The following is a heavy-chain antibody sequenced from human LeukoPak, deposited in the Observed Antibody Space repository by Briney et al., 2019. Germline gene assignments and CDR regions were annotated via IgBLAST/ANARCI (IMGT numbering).Heavy chain of an antibody. Sequence: HPGGSLRLSCAAAGFTFSNYWTSWVRQAPGKGLEWVANIKEDGSEKYYVDSVKGRFTLSRDNAKNSLYLQMNSLRAEDTAVYYCARGHYGLDCWGQGTLVIVSS. CDR2: IKEDGSEK. V-gene: IGHV3-7*01. CDR1: GFTFSNYW. J-gene: IGHJ4*02. CDR3: ARGHYGLDC. D-gene: IGHD4-17*01.